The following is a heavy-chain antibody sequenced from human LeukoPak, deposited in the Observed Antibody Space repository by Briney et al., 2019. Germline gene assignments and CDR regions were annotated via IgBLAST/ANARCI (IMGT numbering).Heavy chain of an antibody. CDR3: ARGNYYDRVGWFDP. J-gene: IGHJ5*02. Sequence: SETLSLTCAVSGGSVNSGSSCWSWIRQPPGKGLEWNGHIYRSGSTNYIPSLKSRVTISVDTSKNQFSLKLSSVTAADTAVYYCARGNYYDRVGWFDPWGQATLVTVSS. CDR2: IYRSGST. D-gene: IGHD3-22*01. CDR1: GGSVNSGSSC. V-gene: IGHV4-61*01.